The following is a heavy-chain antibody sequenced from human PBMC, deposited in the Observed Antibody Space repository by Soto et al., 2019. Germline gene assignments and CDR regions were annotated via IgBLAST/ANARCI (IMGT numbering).Heavy chain of an antibody. CDR3: ARADIVLVPAAPPGY. Sequence: GGSLRLSCAASGFTFSSYSMNWVRQAPGKGLERVSSISSSSSYIYYADSVKGRFTISRDNAKNSLYLQMNSLRAEDTAVYYCARADIVLVPAAPPGYWGQGTLVTVSS. CDR1: GFTFSSYS. CDR2: ISSSSSYI. D-gene: IGHD2-2*01. V-gene: IGHV3-21*01. J-gene: IGHJ4*02.